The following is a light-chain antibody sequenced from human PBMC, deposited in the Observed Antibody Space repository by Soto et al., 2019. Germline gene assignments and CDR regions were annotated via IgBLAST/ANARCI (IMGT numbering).Light chain of an antibody. Sequence: SVLTQPPSVSGAPGQRVTISCTGSSSNIGAGYDVHWYQQLPGTAPKLLIYGNSNRPSGVPDRFSGSKSGTSAFLAITGLQAEDEADYYCQSYDSSLSGYVFGTGTKLTVL. J-gene: IGLJ1*01. V-gene: IGLV1-40*01. CDR2: GNS. CDR1: SSNIGAGYD. CDR3: QSYDSSLSGYV.